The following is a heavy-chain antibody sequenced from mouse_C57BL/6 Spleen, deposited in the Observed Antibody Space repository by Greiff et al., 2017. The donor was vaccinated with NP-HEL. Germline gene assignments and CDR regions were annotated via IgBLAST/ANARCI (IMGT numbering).Heavy chain of an antibody. Sequence: QVQLKESGAELAKPGASVKLSCKASGYTFTSYWMHWVKQRPGQGLEWIGYINPSSGYTKYNQKFKDTATLTADKSSSTAYMQLSSLTYEDSAVYYSARRGDFTTVVAPFDYWGQGTTLTVAA. CDR3: ARRGDFTTVVAPFDY. CDR2: INPSSGYT. J-gene: IGHJ2*01. V-gene: IGHV1-7*01. CDR1: GYTFTSYW. D-gene: IGHD1-1*01.